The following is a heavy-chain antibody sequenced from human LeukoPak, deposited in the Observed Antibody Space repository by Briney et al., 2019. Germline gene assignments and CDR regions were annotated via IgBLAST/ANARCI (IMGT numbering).Heavy chain of an antibody. CDR1: GFTFSSYS. D-gene: IGHD6-13*01. J-gene: IGHJ4*02. CDR3: TRDEAAATN. V-gene: IGHV3-48*01. Sequence: QSGGSLRLSCAASGFTFSSYSMNWVRQAPGKGLEWVSYISSSSSSTIYYADSVKGRFTISRDNAKNSLYLQMNSLRAEDTAVYYCTRDEAAATNWGQGTLVTVSS. CDR2: ISSSSSSTI.